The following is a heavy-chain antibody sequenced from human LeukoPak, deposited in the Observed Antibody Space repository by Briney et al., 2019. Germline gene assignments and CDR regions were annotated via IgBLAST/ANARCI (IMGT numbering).Heavy chain of an antibody. CDR2: IYHSGST. V-gene: IGHV4-4*02. Sequence: SETLSLTCAVSGGSISSSNWWSWVRQPPGKGLEWIGEIYHSGSTNYNPSLKSRVAISVDKSKNQFSLKLSSVTAADTAVYYRARARPPLGCFDYWGQGTLVTVSS. D-gene: IGHD2-15*01. CDR1: GGSISSSNW. J-gene: IGHJ4*02. CDR3: ARARPPLGCFDY.